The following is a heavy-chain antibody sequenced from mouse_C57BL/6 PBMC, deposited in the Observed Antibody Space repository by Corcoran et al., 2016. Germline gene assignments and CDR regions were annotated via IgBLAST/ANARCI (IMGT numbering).Heavy chain of an antibody. D-gene: IGHD2-4*01. CDR3: ARLRRVWYFDV. Sequence: DVQLQESGPGLVKPSQSLSLTCSVTGYSITSGYYWNWIRQFPGNKLEWMGYISYDGSNNYNPSLKNRISITRDTSKNQFFLKLNSVTTEDTATYYCARLRRVWYFDVWGTGTTVTVSS. CDR1: GYSITSGYY. J-gene: IGHJ1*03. V-gene: IGHV3-6*01. CDR2: ISYDGSN.